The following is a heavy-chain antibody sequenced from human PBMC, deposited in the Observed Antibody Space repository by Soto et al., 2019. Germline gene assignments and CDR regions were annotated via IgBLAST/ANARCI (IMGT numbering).Heavy chain of an antibody. CDR2: IWYDGSNK. J-gene: IGHJ6*02. CDR1: GFTFSIYG. CDR3: ARVPSARILTYYYGMDV. V-gene: IGHV3-33*01. Sequence: PGGSLILSRAASGFTFSIYGMHWVRQAPGKGLEWVAVIWYDGSNKYYADSVKGRFTISRDNSKNTLYMQMNSLRAEDTAVYYCARVPSARILTYYYGMDVWGQGTTVTVSS. D-gene: IGHD3-10*01.